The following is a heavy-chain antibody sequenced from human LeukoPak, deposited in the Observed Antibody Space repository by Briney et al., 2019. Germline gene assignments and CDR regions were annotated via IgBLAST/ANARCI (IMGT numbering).Heavy chain of an antibody. CDR1: GYIFTSYD. J-gene: IGHJ5*02. Sequence: ASVKVSCKSSGYIFTSYDIYWVRQATGQGLEWVGWMNPNSGNTGYAQKFQGRVTMTTNTSISTAYMELSSLRSEDTAVYYCARGITLIRGLIITWFDPWGPGTLVAVSS. CDR3: ARGITLIRGLIITWFDP. V-gene: IGHV1-8*01. CDR2: MNPNSGNT. D-gene: IGHD3-10*01.